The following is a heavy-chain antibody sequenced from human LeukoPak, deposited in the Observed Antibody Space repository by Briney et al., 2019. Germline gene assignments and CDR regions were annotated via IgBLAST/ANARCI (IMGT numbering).Heavy chain of an antibody. CDR1: GGSISGYY. J-gene: IGHJ6*02. V-gene: IGHV4-59*01. Sequence: PSETLSLTCTVSGGSISGYYWTWVRQPPGKGLEWIGQIHYSGRADYNPSLKSRITISVDTSKDQMSLKLTSVTAADTAIYYCARFGVDYDMGVWGQGTTVTVSS. CDR3: ARFGVDYDMGV. CDR2: IHYSGRA. D-gene: IGHD3-16*01.